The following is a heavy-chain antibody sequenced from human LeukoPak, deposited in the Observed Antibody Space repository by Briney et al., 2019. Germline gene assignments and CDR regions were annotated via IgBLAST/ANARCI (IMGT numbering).Heavy chain of an antibody. Sequence: GESLKISCKVSGYSFPNYWIGWVRQMPGKGLEWMGIIYPGDSDTRYSPSFKGQVTISADKSITTAYLQWSSLKASDTAMYYCARPSQLVLGISMGLFDYWGQGTLVTVSS. CDR1: GYSFPNYW. CDR2: IYPGDSDT. J-gene: IGHJ4*02. CDR3: ARPSQLVLGISMGLFDY. D-gene: IGHD6-6*01. V-gene: IGHV5-51*01.